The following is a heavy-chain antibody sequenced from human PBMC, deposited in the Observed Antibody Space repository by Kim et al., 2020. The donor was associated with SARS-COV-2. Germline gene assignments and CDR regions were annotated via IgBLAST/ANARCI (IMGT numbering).Heavy chain of an antibody. CDR1: EFTFSNYR. Sequence: GGSLRLSCAASEFTFSNYRMNWVRQAPGKGLEWISAISSSPSYIFYADSVKGRFSVSRDDAKRSVYLQMWSLRDEDTAEYYCARETDEYDYGYRYFDHWGQGTLVTVAS. CDR2: ISSSPSYI. D-gene: IGHD3-10*01. V-gene: IGHV3-21*01. J-gene: IGHJ4*02. CDR3: ARETDEYDYGYRYFDH.